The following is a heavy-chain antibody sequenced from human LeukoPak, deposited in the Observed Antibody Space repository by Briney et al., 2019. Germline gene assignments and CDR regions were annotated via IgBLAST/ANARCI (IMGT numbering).Heavy chain of an antibody. CDR3: ARRRSEEFDFDC. V-gene: IGHV1-18*01. CDR1: GYIFSTYG. Sequence: ASVKVSCKASGYIFSTYGISWVRQAPGQGLEWMGCISGYNGNKNYAQKLQGRVTMTTDTPTSTAYMELRSLRSDDTAVYYCARRRSEEFDFDCWGQGTLVTVSS. J-gene: IGHJ4*02. D-gene: IGHD6-19*01. CDR2: ISGYNGNK.